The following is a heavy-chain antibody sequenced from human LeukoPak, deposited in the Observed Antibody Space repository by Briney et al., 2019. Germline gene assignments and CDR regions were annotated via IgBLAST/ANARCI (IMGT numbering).Heavy chain of an antibody. CDR1: GFTFSSYG. CDR3: AKDGSIVGATYFDY. D-gene: IGHD1-26*01. CDR2: ISGSGGST. Sequence: GGSLRLSCAASGFTFSSYGMHWVRQAPGKGLEWVSAISGSGGSTYYADSVKGRFTISRDNSKNTLYLQMNSLRAEDTAVYYCAKDGSIVGATYFDYWGQGTLVTVSS. J-gene: IGHJ4*02. V-gene: IGHV3-23*01.